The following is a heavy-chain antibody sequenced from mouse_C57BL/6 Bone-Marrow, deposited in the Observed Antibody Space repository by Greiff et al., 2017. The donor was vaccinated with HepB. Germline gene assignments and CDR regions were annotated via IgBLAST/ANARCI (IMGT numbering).Heavy chain of an antibody. CDR1: GYTFTSYG. J-gene: IGHJ2*01. V-gene: IGHV1-81*01. D-gene: IGHD2-4*01. CDR2: IYPRSGNT. CDR3: ARGDDSYYFDY. Sequence: VKLMESGAELARPGASVKLSCKASGYTFTSYGISWVKQRTGQGLEWIGEIYPRSGNTYYNEKFKGKATLTADKSSSTAYMELRSLTSEDSAVYFCARGDDSYYFDYWGQGTTLTVSS.